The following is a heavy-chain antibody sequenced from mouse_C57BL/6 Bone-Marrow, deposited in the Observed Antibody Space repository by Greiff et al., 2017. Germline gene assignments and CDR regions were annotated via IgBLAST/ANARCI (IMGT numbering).Heavy chain of an antibody. CDR1: GFSFTTYA. Sequence: EVKVVESGGGLVQPKGSLKLSCAASGFSFTTYAMNWVRQAPGKGLEWVAHIRSNSNNYATDYADSVKDRFTISRDESESMLYLQMNNLKTEDTAVYYCVRDWVAYWGQGTLVTVSA. CDR2: IRSNSNNYAT. CDR3: VRDWVAY. V-gene: IGHV10-1*01. J-gene: IGHJ3*01.